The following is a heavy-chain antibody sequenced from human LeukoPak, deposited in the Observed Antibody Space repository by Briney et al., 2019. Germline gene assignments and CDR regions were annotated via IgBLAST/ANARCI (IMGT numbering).Heavy chain of an antibody. CDR3: AAALFRVKVVRGPTAFDF. D-gene: IGHD3-10*01. CDR1: GGPINDYY. CDR2: IHSSGST. J-gene: IGHJ4*02. Sequence: SETLSLTCSFSGGPINDYYWSWIRQPAGKGPEWIALIHSSGSTAYNPSLQSRSTVSLDTSRKQFSLNLMSVTAADTAVYYCAAALFRVKVVRGPTAFDFWGQGTVVTVSS. V-gene: IGHV4-4*07.